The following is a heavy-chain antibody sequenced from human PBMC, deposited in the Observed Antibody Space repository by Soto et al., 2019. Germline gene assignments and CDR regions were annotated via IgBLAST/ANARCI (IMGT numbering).Heavy chain of an antibody. Sequence: QVQLVESGGGVVQPGSSLILYCAASGFTFSIYALHWVLQAPGKGLEWVAVISYDGSNKYYADSVKGRFTFSRDNSKNTLYLQMNSVRAEDTAVYDCARGKIQVWTLGVYWGQGTLVTVSS. D-gene: IGHD5-18*01. CDR1: GFTFSIYA. V-gene: IGHV3-30-3*01. CDR3: ARGKIQVWTLGVY. J-gene: IGHJ4*02. CDR2: ISYDGSNK.